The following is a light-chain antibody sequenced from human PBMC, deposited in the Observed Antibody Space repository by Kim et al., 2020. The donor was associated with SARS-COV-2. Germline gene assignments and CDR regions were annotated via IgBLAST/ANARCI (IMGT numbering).Light chain of an antibody. CDR2: DKN. CDR1: TSNIGNNY. CDR3: GTWDSSLGAEV. J-gene: IGLJ3*02. V-gene: IGLV1-51*01. Sequence: GQKVTIFCSGSTSNIGNNYVSWYQQLPGTAPKLLIYDKNKRTSGIPDRFSGSKSGTAATLGITGLQTGDEADYYCGTWDSSLGAEVFGGGTQLTVL.